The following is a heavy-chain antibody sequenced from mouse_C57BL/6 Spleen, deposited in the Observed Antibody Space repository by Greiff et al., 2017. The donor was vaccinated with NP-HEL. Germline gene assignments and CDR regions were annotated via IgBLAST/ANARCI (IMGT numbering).Heavy chain of an antibody. Sequence: QVQLQQPGAELVMPGASVKLSCKASGYNSTMYCRPPLPPRPFPFLSLLFSIDPSDMYTNYNQKFKGKSTLTVDKSSSTAYMQLSSLTSEDSAVYYCARSLTTVVADFDYWGQGTTLTVSS. CDR1: GYNSTMYC. CDR2: IDPSDMYT. V-gene: IGHV1-69*01. CDR3: ARSLTTVVADFDY. J-gene: IGHJ2*01. D-gene: IGHD1-1*01.